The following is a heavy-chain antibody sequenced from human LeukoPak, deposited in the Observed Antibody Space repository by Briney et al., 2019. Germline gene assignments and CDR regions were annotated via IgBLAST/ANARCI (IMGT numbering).Heavy chain of an antibody. CDR1: GFTFSNYA. CDR2: ISGSIGST. CDR3: AKGMTTVTTRSPLDY. J-gene: IGHJ4*02. D-gene: IGHD4-17*01. V-gene: IGHV3-23*01. Sequence: GGSLRLSCVASGFTFSNYAMSWVRRAPRKGLEWVSLISGSIGSTSYAGSVKGRFTISRDTSKNTLYLQMNSLRAEDTAIYYCAKGMTTVTTRSPLDYWGQGTLVTVSS.